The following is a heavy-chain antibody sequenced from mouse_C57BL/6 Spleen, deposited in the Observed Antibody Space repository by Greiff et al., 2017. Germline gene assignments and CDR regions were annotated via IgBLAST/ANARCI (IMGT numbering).Heavy chain of an antibody. J-gene: IGHJ4*01. CDR3: ARYYDAMDY. V-gene: IGHV7-3*01. Sequence: EVKLVESGGGLVQPGGSLSPSCAASGFTFTDYYMSWVRQPPGKALEWLGFIRNKANGYTTEYSASVKGRFTISRDNSQSILYLQMNALRAEDSATYYCARYYDAMDYWGQGTSVTVSS. CDR2: IRNKANGYTT. CDR1: GFTFTDYY. D-gene: IGHD1-1*02.